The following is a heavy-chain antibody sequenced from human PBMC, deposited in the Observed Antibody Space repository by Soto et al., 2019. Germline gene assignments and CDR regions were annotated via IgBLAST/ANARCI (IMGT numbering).Heavy chain of an antibody. CDR2: ISPIFGTA. CDR1: GGTFSSYA. D-gene: IGHD6-13*01. V-gene: IGHV1-69*01. CDR3: ARVVSEIGSSGRWFDY. Sequence: QLQLVQSGAEVKKPGSSVKVSCKASGGTFSSYAISWVRQAPGQVLEWMGGISPIFGTANYAQKFQGRVTITADESTSTAYMELSSLRSEDTAVYYCARVVSEIGSSGRWFDYWGQGTLVTVSS. J-gene: IGHJ4*02.